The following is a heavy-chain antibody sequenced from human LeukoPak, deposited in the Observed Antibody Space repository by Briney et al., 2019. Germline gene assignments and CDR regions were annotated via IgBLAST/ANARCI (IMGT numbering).Heavy chain of an antibody. D-gene: IGHD2-15*01. J-gene: IGHJ2*01. CDR3: ARTSDSVNWYFDL. V-gene: IGHV4-59*01. CDR2: IYYSGST. Sequence: PSETRSLTCTVSGGSLSSYYWTWIRRPPGKGLEWIGYIYYSGSTNYNPSLKSRLTISVDTSKNQFSLKLSSVTAADTAVYYCARTSDSVNWYFDLWGRGTLVTVSS. CDR1: GGSLSSYY.